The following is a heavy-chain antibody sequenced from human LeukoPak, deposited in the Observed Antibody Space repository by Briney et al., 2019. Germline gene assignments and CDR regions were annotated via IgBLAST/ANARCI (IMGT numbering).Heavy chain of an antibody. CDR1: GGSISSSSYY. Sequence: SETLSPTCTVSGGSISSSSYYWGWIRQPPGKGLEWIGSIYYSGSTYYNPSLKSRVTISVDRSKNQFSLKLSSVTAADTAVYYCASYYDSRRGAFDIWGQGTMVTVSS. CDR2: IYYSGST. CDR3: ASYYDSRRGAFDI. D-gene: IGHD3-22*01. V-gene: IGHV4-39*07. J-gene: IGHJ3*02.